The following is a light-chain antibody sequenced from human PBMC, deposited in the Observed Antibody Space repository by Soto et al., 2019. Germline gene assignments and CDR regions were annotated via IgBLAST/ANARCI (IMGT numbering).Light chain of an antibody. CDR3: QQYNDWPPGYT. J-gene: IGKJ2*01. CDR1: QSINTN. CDR2: GAS. Sequence: EIVMTQSPATLSVSPGDRAALSCRASQSINTNLAWYQQKPGQAPRVLIYGASTRATGVPARFSGSGSGTEFTLTISSLQSEDFAVYYFQQYNDWPPGYTFGQGTKLEIK. V-gene: IGKV3-15*01.